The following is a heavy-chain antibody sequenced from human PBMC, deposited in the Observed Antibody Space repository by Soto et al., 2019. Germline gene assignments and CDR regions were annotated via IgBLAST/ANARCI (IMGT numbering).Heavy chain of an antibody. Sequence: QVQLQESGPGLVKPSETLSLTCTVSGGSISSYYWSWIRQPPGKGLERVGYIYYSGSTNYNPSLKSRVTTTIDPSKNQVSLQRSSVTDSDTPVYYCAGTGYPNCSGVSSYQPRHAFDIWAQGTMVSVSS. CDR2: IYYSGST. V-gene: IGHV4-59*08. CDR3: AGTGYPNCSGVSSYQPRHAFDI. CDR1: GGSISSYY. D-gene: IGHD2-15*01. J-gene: IGHJ3*02.